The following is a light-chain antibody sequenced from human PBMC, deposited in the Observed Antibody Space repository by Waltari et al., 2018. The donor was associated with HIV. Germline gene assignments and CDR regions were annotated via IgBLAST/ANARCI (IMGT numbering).Light chain of an antibody. CDR1: QSITSY. V-gene: IGKV1-39*01. Sequence: DIHFTQSPSSLSASVGARITLTCRASQSITSYLNWYQQRPGKAPSLLLHAASKWQSGVPSRFSGSGLGTDVTLTITSLQPEDSATYYCQQAYKPPLTFGPGTKV. CDR3: QQAYKPPLT. J-gene: IGKJ3*01. CDR2: AAS.